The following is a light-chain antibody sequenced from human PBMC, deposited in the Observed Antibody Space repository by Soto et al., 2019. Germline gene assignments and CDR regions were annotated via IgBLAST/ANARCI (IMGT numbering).Light chain of an antibody. Sequence: DIQMTKSPSSLSASVGDRVTITCQASQDISNYLNWYQQKPGKAPKLLIYDASDLETGVPSRFSGSGSGTDFTFTISSLEPEDIATYHCQQYDNLLTFGGGTMVDI. CDR3: QQYDNLLT. J-gene: IGKJ4*01. CDR2: DAS. V-gene: IGKV1-33*01. CDR1: QDISNY.